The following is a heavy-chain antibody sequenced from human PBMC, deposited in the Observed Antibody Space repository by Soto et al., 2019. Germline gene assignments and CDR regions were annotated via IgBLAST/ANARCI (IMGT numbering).Heavy chain of an antibody. CDR1: GFTFSSYW. CDR2: IKQDGSEK. Sequence: GGSLRLSCAASGFTFSSYWMSWVRQAPGKGLEWVANIKQDGSEKYYVDSVKGRFTISRDNTKNSLYLQMNSLIAEDTAVYYCASGLTSYCSGGSCYSNSGFYYYYMDVWGKGTTVTVSS. D-gene: IGHD2-15*01. V-gene: IGHV3-7*01. J-gene: IGHJ6*03. CDR3: ASGLTSYCSGGSCYSNSGFYYYYMDV.